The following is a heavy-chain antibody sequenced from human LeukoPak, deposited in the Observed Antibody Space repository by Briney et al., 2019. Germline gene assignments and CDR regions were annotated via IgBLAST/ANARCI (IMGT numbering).Heavy chain of an antibody. D-gene: IGHD5-18*01. Sequence: GGSLRLSCEVSGFTFSINDMNWVRQAPGKGLEWISYISSSGSTKDYADSVRGRFTISRDNAKNSLYLQMNSLRAEDTAVYYCARYPVDTAMVPFYYYYMDVWGKGTTVTVSS. J-gene: IGHJ6*03. V-gene: IGHV3-48*04. CDR3: ARYPVDTAMVPFYYYYMDV. CDR1: GFTFSIND. CDR2: ISSSGSTK.